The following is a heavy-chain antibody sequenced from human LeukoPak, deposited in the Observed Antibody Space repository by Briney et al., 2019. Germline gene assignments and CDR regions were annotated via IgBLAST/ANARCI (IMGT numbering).Heavy chain of an antibody. D-gene: IGHD6-13*01. Sequence: SETLSLTCTVSGGSISSYYWSWLRQPPGKGLEWIGYIYYSGSTNYNPSLKSRVTISVDTSKNQFSLKLSSVTAADTAVYYCARGSVPYSSSWYHFDYWGQGTLVTVSS. V-gene: IGHV4-59*01. J-gene: IGHJ4*02. CDR2: IYYSGST. CDR3: ARGSVPYSSSWYHFDY. CDR1: GGSISSYY.